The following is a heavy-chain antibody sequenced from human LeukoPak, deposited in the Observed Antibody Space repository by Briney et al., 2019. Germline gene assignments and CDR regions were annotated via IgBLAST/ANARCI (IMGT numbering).Heavy chain of an antibody. CDR3: ARHDCDSSRCSVNWFDP. CDR2: IYDSGNT. Sequence: SETLSLTCTVSGGSNSSYYWGWIRQPPGKGLEWIGTIYDSGNTNYNPSLRSRLTISVDTSRNQFSLKLSSVTAADTAVYYCARHDCDSSRCSVNWFDPWGQGTLVTVSS. CDR1: GGSNSSYY. D-gene: IGHD2/OR15-2a*01. J-gene: IGHJ5*02. V-gene: IGHV4-39*01.